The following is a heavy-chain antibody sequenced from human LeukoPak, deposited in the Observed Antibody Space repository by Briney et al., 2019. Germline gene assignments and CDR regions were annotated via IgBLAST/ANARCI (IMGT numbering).Heavy chain of an antibody. Sequence: SETLSLTCAVYGGSFSGYYWSWIRQPPGKGLEWIGEINHSRSTNYNPSLKSRVTMSVDTSKNQFSLKLSSVTAVDTAVYYCARLYDILTGYYDYWGQGTLVTVSS. D-gene: IGHD3-9*01. CDR3: ARLYDILTGYYDY. CDR2: INHSRST. J-gene: IGHJ4*02. CDR1: GGSFSGYY. V-gene: IGHV4-34*01.